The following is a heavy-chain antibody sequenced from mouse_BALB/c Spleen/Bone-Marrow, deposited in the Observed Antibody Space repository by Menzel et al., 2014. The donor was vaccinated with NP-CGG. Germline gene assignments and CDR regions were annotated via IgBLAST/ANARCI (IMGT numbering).Heavy chain of an antibody. D-gene: IGHD2-14*01. V-gene: IGHV2-9*02. CDR1: GFSLTSYG. J-gene: IGHJ4*01. CDR2: IWAGGST. CDR3: FSYYRYADYAMDY. Sequence: VKLMESGPGLVAPSQSLSITCTVSGFSLTSYGVHWVRQPPGKGLEWLGVIWAGGSTNYISALMSRLSITKDNSKSQVFLKMNCLQTDDTAMYYCFSYYRYADYAMDYWGQGASVTVSS.